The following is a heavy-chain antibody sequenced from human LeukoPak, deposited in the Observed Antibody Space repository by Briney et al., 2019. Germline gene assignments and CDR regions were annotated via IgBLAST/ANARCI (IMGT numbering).Heavy chain of an antibody. J-gene: IGHJ4*02. V-gene: IGHV3-21*01. Sequence: GGSLRLSCQASRFTFSSYSMNWVRQAPGRGLEWVSSISSSSSYIYYADSVKGRFTISGDTAKDSLYLQINSLTAEDTAVYYCARDSLSYRGSNPDYWGQGTLVTVSS. CDR3: ARDSLSYRGSNPDY. CDR1: RFTFSSYS. CDR2: ISSSSSYI. D-gene: IGHD1-26*01.